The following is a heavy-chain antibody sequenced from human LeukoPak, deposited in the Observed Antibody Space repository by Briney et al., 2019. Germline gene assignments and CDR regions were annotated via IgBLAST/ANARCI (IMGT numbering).Heavy chain of an antibody. CDR3: ARGRFDFWSGPFAGD. CDR1: GGPFMGYY. CDR2: INHSGST. J-gene: IGHJ4*02. D-gene: IGHD3-3*01. V-gene: IGHV4-34*01. Sequence: SETLALNCAVYGGPFMGYYWRSIRQPRGKGRELIGEINHSGSTNYNPSLKSRVTISVDTSKNQFSLKLSSVTAADTAVYYCARGRFDFWSGPFAGDWGQGTLVTVSS.